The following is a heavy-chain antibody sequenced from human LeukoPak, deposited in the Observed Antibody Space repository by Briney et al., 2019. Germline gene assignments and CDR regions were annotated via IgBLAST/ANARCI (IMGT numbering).Heavy chain of an antibody. J-gene: IGHJ6*03. CDR1: GYTFTSYD. V-gene: IGHV1-8*01. D-gene: IGHD3-9*01. CDR2: MNPNSGNT. Sequence: PRASVKVSCKASGYTFTSYDINWVRQATGQRLEWMGWMNPNSGNTGYAQKFQGRVTMTRNTSISTAYMELSSLRSEDTAVHYCARLLRYFDWLGRYYYYMDVWGKGTTVTISS. CDR3: ARLLRYFDWLGRYYYYMDV.